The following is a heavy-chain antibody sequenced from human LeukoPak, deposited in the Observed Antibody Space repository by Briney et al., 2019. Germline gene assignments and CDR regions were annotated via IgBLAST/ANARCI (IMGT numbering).Heavy chain of an antibody. CDR1: GFTFSSYW. Sequence: PGGSLRLSCAASGFTFSSYWMHWVRQAPGKGLVWVSRINTDESSTHYADSVKGRFTISRDNAKNTLYLQMNSLRAEDTALYYCAAGRRDDYVWGSYRHDYWGQGTLVTVSS. D-gene: IGHD3-16*02. CDR3: AAGRRDDYVWGSYRHDY. CDR2: INTDESST. V-gene: IGHV3-74*01. J-gene: IGHJ4*02.